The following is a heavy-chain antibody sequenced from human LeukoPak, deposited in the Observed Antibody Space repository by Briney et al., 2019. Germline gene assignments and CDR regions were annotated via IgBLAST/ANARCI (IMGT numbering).Heavy chain of an antibody. CDR3: ARVKGTRSKYSSSEPFDY. CDR1: GGTFSSYA. CDR2: IIPILGIA. J-gene: IGHJ4*02. Sequence: SVKVSCKASGGTFSSYAISWVRQAPGQGLEWMGRIIPILGIANYAQKFQGRVTITADKSTSTAYMELSSLRSEDTAVYYCARVKGTRSKYSSSEPFDYWGQGTLVTVSS. D-gene: IGHD6-6*01. V-gene: IGHV1-69*04.